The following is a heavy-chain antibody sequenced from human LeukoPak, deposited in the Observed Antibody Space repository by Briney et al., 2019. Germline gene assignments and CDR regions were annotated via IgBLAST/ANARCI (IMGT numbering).Heavy chain of an antibody. CDR1: GFTISSNY. CDR3: ARWACSSTSCYNDY. CDR2: IYSGGST. D-gene: IGHD2-2*02. V-gene: IGHV3-53*01. Sequence: PSESLTLSCAASGFTISSNYMSWVRQPPGKGLEWVGDIYSGGSTNYTNSVKGRFTISGDNSKNQLYLKVNGLKVEDTAVYYCARWACSSTSCYNDYWGQGTLVTVSS. J-gene: IGHJ4*02.